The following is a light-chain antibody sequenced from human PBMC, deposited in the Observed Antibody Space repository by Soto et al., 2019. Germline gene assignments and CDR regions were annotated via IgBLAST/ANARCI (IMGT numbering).Light chain of an antibody. CDR3: QQYDVWPALT. Sequence: EKALTQSPVTLSLSPWERATHSCRASQSVSSNLAWYQQRPGQAPRLLIYGASTRASGVPDRFSGSGSGTEFILTISILQSEDSAVYHCQQYDVWPALTFGGGTKVDIK. J-gene: IGKJ4*01. CDR2: GAS. CDR1: QSVSSN. V-gene: IGKV3-15*01.